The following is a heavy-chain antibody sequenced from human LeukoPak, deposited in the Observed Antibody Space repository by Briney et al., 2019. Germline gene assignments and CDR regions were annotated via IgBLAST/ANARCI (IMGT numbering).Heavy chain of an antibody. D-gene: IGHD1-7*01. CDR2: IRYDGSNK. V-gene: IGHV3-30*02. Sequence: PGGSLRLSCAASGFTFSSYGMHWVRQAPGKGLEWVAFIRYDGSNKYYADSVKGRFTISRDNSKNTLYLQMNSLRAEDTAVYYCAKDENYHHAFDIWGQGTMVTVSS. J-gene: IGHJ3*02. CDR1: GFTFSSYG. CDR3: AKDENYHHAFDI.